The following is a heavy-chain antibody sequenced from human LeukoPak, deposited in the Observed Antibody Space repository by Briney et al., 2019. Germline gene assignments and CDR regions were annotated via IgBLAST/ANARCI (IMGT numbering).Heavy chain of an antibody. J-gene: IGHJ6*04. CDR1: GFTFSSCE. CDR3: AREYSDGSGSYYYYYGMDV. CDR2: ISSSGSPI. D-gene: IGHD3-10*01. Sequence: GGSLRLSCAASGFTFSSCEMNWVRQAPGKGLEWVSYISSSGSPICYADSVKGRFTISRDNAKNSLYLQMSSLRAEDTAVYYCAREYSDGSGSYYYYYGMDVWGKGTTVIVSS. V-gene: IGHV3-48*03.